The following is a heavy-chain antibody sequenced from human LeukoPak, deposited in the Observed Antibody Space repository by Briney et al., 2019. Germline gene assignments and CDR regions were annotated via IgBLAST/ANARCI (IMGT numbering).Heavy chain of an antibody. V-gene: IGHV4-39*07. CDR2: IYYSGST. CDR3: ARESKGYSYGYD. CDR1: GGSISSSSYY. J-gene: IGHJ4*02. D-gene: IGHD5-18*01. Sequence: SETLSLTCTVSGGSISSSSYYWGWIRQPPGKGLEWIGSIYYSGSTYYNPSVKSRVTISVDTSKNQFSLKLSSVTAADTAVYYCARESKGYSYGYDWGQGTLVTVSS.